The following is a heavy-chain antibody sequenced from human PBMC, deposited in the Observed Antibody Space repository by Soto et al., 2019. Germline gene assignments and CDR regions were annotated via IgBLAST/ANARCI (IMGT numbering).Heavy chain of an antibody. D-gene: IGHD2-2*01. J-gene: IGHJ6*02. V-gene: IGHV4-30-4*01. CDR3: ARGPGVVPAAPRGMDV. CDR1: GGSISSGDYY. CDR2: IYYSGST. Sequence: KTSETLSLTCTVSGGSISSGDYYWSWIRQPPGKGLEWIGYIYYSGSTYYNPSLKSRVTISVDTSKNQFSLKLSSVTAADTAVYYCARGPGVVPAAPRGMDVWGQGTTVTVSS.